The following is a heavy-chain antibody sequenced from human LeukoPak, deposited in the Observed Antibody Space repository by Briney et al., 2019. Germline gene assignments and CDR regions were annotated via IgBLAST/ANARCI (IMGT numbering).Heavy chain of an antibody. CDR2: IRYDGSNK. CDR3: AKDIYEGYYDYVWGSYRYTGGIDY. J-gene: IGHJ4*02. Sequence: GGSLRLSCAASGFTFSSYGMHWVRQAPGKGLEWVAFIRYDGSNKYYADSVKGRFTISRDNSKNTLYLQMNSLRAEDTAVYYCAKDIYEGYYDYVWGSYRYTGGIDYWGQRTLVTVSS. V-gene: IGHV3-30*02. D-gene: IGHD3-16*02. CDR1: GFTFSSYG.